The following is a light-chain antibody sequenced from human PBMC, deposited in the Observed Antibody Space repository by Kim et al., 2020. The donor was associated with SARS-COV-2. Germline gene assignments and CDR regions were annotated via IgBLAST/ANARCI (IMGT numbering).Light chain of an antibody. J-gene: IGKJ3*01. Sequence: DIQMTQSPSSLSASVGDRVTITCRASQSISSHLNWYQQKPGKAPKLLISAASTLQGGVPSRFSGSGSGTDFTLTISSLQPEDFATYFCQQSYITPLTFGPGTKVDIK. CDR1: QSISSH. V-gene: IGKV1-39*01. CDR3: QQSYITPLT. CDR2: AAS.